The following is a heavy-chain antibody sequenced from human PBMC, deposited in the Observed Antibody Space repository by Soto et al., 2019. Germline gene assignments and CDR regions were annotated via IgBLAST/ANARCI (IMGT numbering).Heavy chain of an antibody. CDR3: AHRRRSSSSNWFDP. Sequence: VGWLRQPPGKALEWLALIYWDDDKRYSPSLKSRLTITKDTSKNQVVLTMTNMDPVDTATYYCAHRRRSSSSNWFDPWGQGT. V-gene: IGHV2-5*02. D-gene: IGHD6-13*01. CDR2: IYWDDDK. J-gene: IGHJ5*02.